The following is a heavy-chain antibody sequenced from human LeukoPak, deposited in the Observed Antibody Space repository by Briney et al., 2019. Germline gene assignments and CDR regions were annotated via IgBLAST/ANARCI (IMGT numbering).Heavy chain of an antibody. D-gene: IGHD6-13*01. V-gene: IGHV4-34*01. CDR1: GGSFSGYY. CDR3: ARGVLAAAGTLWYYYYYYMDV. Sequence: PSETLSLTCAVYGGSFSGYYWSWIHQPPGKGLEWIGEINHSGSTNYDPSLKSRVTISVDTSKNQFSLKLSSVTAADTAVYYCARGVLAAAGTLWYYYYYYMDVWGKGTTVTVSS. J-gene: IGHJ6*03. CDR2: INHSGST.